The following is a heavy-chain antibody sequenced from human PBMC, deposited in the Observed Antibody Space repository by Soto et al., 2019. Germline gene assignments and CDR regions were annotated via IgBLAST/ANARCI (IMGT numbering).Heavy chain of an antibody. J-gene: IGHJ5*02. CDR3: ARQRAAGTRRGEINWFDP. CDR2: IYYSGST. D-gene: IGHD1-1*01. V-gene: IGHV4-59*08. CDR1: GGSISSYY. Sequence: SETLSLTCTVSGGSISSYYWSWIRQPPGKGLEWIGYIYYSGSTNYNPSLKSRVTISVDTSKNQFSLKLSSVTAADTAVYYCARQRAAGTRRGEINWFDPWGQGTLVTVSS.